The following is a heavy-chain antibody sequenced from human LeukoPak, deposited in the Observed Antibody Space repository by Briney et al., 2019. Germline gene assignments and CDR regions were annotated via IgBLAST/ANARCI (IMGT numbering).Heavy chain of an antibody. V-gene: IGHV4-38-2*01. Sequence: PSETLSLTCAVSGYSISSGYYWGWIRQPPGKGLEWIGSIYHSGSTYYNPSLKSRVTISVDTSKNQFSLKLSPVTAADTAVYYCARDYSNYDPSYIDYWGQGTLVTVSS. D-gene: IGHD4-11*01. CDR3: ARDYSNYDPSYIDY. J-gene: IGHJ4*02. CDR2: IYHSGST. CDR1: GYSISSGYY.